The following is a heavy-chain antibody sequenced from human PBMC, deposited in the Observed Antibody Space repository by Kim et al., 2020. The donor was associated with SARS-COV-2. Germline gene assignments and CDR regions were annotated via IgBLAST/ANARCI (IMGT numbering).Heavy chain of an antibody. D-gene: IGHD3-3*02. Sequence: VKGRFTISRDDSKNAAYLEMNSLKTEDTAVYYCTRVPATTLAFWDAYDIWGQGTMVTVSS. CDR3: TRVPATTLAFWDAYDI. V-gene: IGHV3-73*01. J-gene: IGHJ3*02.